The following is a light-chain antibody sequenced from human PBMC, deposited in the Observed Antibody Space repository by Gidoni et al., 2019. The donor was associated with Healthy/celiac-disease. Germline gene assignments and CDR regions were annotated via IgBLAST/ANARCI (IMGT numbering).Light chain of an antibody. J-gene: IGKJ3*01. CDR2: AAS. CDR1: QSISSY. CDR3: QQSYSTPEFT. Sequence: IQMTQSPSSLSASVGDRVTITCRASQSISSYLNWYQQKPGKAPKLLIYAASSLQSGVPSRFSGSGSGTDFTLTMSSLQPEDFATYDCQQSYSTPEFTFGHGTKVDIK. V-gene: IGKV1-39*01.